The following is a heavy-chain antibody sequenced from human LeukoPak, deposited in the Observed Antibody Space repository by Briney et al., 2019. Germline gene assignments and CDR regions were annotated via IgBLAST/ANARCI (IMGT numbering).Heavy chain of an antibody. CDR1: GYSFTSYW. CDR3: ARLVGAYGMDV. V-gene: IGHV5-51*01. Sequence: GESLKISCKGSGYSFTSYWIDWVRQMPGKGLEWMGISHPSDSDTRYSPSFQGQVTISADKFTSTAYLQWSSLKASDTAMYYCARLVGAYGMDVWGQGTTVTVSS. J-gene: IGHJ6*02. CDR2: SHPSDSDT. D-gene: IGHD1-26*01.